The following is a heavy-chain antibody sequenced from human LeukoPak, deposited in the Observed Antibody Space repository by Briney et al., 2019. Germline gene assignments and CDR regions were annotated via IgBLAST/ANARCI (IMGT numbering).Heavy chain of an antibody. CDR3: ARDRSGNRWYPDGFDL. V-gene: IGHV4-39*07. Sequence: GSLRLSCAASGFTFSSYAMSWVRQPPGKGLEWIGSIFYGATTYYNPSLKSRVTMSIDTSKNQFSLKLSSMTAADTAVYYCARDRSGNRWYPDGFDLWGQGTMVTVSS. J-gene: IGHJ3*01. CDR2: IFYGATT. D-gene: IGHD1-26*01. CDR1: GFTFSSYA.